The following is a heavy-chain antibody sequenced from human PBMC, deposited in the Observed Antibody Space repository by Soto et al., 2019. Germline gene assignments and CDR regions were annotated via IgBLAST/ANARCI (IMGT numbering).Heavy chain of an antibody. V-gene: IGHV3-23*01. CDR2: ISGSGGST. J-gene: IGHJ4*02. CDR1: GFTFSSYA. Sequence: GESLKISCAASGFTFSSYAMSWVRQAPGKGLEWVSAISGSGGSTYYADSVKGRFTISRDNSKNTLYLQMNSLRAEDTAVYYCAKITKFVDTAMADYWGQGTLVTVSS. CDR3: AKITKFVDTAMADY. D-gene: IGHD5-18*01.